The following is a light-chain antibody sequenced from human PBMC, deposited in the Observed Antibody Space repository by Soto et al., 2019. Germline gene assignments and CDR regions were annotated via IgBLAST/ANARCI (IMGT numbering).Light chain of an antibody. CDR2: KAS. V-gene: IGKV1-5*03. CDR1: QSISGW. CDR3: RLSTQLLGA. J-gene: IGKJ1*01. Sequence: PQTHAAKSGFVVGGGPINCRASQSISGWLAWYQQKPGKAPHLLIYKASSLESGVPSRFSVSGTGTQSSLVIGLVLPDDLASCSLRLSTQLLGAFRRGTKVDIK.